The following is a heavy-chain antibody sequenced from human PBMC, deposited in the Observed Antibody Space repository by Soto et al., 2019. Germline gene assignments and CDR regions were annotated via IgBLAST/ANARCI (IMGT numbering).Heavy chain of an antibody. D-gene: IGHD6-19*01. Sequence: GSLRLSCAASGFTLSSYAIHWVRQAPGKGLEWVTVISKGGSNLYFADSVKGRFTISRDNSKNTLYLQMSSLRSEDTAVYYCAREVEYTSAFGISSSFDYWGQGTLVTVSS. CDR3: AREVEYTSAFGISSSFDY. CDR2: ISKGGSNL. V-gene: IGHV3-30-3*01. CDR1: GFTLSSYA. J-gene: IGHJ4*02.